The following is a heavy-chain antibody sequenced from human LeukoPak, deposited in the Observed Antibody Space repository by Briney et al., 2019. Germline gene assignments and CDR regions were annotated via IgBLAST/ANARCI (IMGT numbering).Heavy chain of an antibody. V-gene: IGHV3-21*01. CDR1: GFTFSTYE. Sequence: GGSLRLSCAASGFTFSTYEMNWVRQAPGKGLEWVSSISSSSSYIYYADSVKGRFTISRDNAKNSLYLQMNSLRAEDTAVYYCARDLAAADAFDIWGQGTMVTVSS. CDR2: ISSSSSYI. D-gene: IGHD6-13*01. CDR3: ARDLAAADAFDI. J-gene: IGHJ3*02.